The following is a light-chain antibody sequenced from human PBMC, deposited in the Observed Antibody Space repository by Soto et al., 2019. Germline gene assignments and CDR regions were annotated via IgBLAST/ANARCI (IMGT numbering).Light chain of an antibody. CDR3: QQGISVPLT. Sequence: DIPITQSPSSLSASVGNRVTLPCRASLAIGSWLAWYQQKPGKAPELLIYAASTLQSGVPSRFSGSGSGTHFTLTISALQPEDFATYYCQQGISVPLTFGEGTKVDVK. V-gene: IGKV1-12*01. CDR2: AAS. CDR1: LAIGSW. J-gene: IGKJ4*01.